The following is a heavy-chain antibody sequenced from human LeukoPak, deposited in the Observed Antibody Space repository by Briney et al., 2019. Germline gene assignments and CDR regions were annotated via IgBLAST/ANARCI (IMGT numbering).Heavy chain of an antibody. CDR3: ARVGAWDLQRVFDH. D-gene: IGHD1-26*01. CDR1: GFTFTSYA. V-gene: IGHV3-23*01. J-gene: IGHJ4*02. Sequence: GGSLRLSCAASGFTFTSYAMSWVRQAPGKGLEWVSAISGSGGSTYYADSVKGRFTISRDNAKQSLYLDMDSLRVEDTAVYYCARVGAWDLQRVFDHWGQGALVTVSS. CDR2: ISGSGGST.